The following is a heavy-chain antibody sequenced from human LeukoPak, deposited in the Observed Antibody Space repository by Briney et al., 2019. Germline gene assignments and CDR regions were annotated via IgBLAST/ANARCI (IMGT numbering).Heavy chain of an antibody. D-gene: IGHD2-8*01. CDR3: ARASQYCTNGVCYFKNYDCGMDV. J-gene: IGHJ6*02. CDR1: GLTFSSYA. V-gene: IGHV3-30-3*01. CDR2: ISYDGSNK. Sequence: GGSLRLSCAASGLTFSSYAMHWVRQAPGKGLEWVAVISYDGSNKYYADSVKGRFTISRDNSKNTLYLQMNSLRAEDTAVYYCARASQYCTNGVCYFKNYDCGMDVWGQGTTVIVSS.